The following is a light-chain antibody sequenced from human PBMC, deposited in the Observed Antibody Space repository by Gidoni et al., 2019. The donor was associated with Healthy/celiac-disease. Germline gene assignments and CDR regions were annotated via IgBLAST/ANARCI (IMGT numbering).Light chain of an antibody. CDR1: QSVSSSY. Sequence: EIVLTHSPGTLSLSPGERATLSCRSSQSVSSSYLAWYQQKPGQAPRLLIYGASSRATGIPDRFSGSGSGTDFTLTISRLEPEDFAVYYCQQYGSLPWTFXQXTKVEIK. CDR3: QQYGSLPWT. J-gene: IGKJ1*01. CDR2: GAS. V-gene: IGKV3-20*01.